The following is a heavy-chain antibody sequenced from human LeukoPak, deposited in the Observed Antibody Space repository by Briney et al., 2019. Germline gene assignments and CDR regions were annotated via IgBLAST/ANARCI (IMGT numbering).Heavy chain of an antibody. D-gene: IGHD3-22*01. V-gene: IGHV1-8*01. Sequence: ASVKVSCKTSGYTFTSYDINWVRQATGQGLEWMGWMNPHSGNTGYAQKFQGRVTMTRNTSINTAYMELSRLRSDDTAVYYCARGGTYYYDSSGYYFDYWGQGTLVTVSS. CDR1: GYTFTSYD. CDR2: MNPHSGNT. CDR3: ARGGTYYYDSSGYYFDY. J-gene: IGHJ4*02.